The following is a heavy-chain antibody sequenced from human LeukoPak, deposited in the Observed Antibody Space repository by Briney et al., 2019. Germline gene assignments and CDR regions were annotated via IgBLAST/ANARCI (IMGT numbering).Heavy chain of an antibody. CDR2: ISHTGNSI. CDR1: GFTFTDYY. Sequence: GGSLRLSCAASGFTFTDYYMSWIRQAPGKGPEWVSYISHTGNSIRYADSVKGRFTISRDNAKNSVSLQMNSLRAEDTAVYYCARARDPASGWFDPWGQGTLVTVSS. J-gene: IGHJ5*02. V-gene: IGHV3-11*01. CDR3: ARARDPASGWFDP. D-gene: IGHD2-2*01.